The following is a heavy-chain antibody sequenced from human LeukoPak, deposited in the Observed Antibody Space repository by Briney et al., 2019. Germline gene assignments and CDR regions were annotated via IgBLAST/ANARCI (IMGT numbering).Heavy chain of an antibody. Sequence: GASVKVSCKASGYTFTGYYMHWVRQAPGQGLEWMGWINPNSGGTNYAQKFQGRVTMTRDTSISTAYMELSRLRSDDTAVYYCARDQSTMVRGVYYYYYYYMDVWGKGTTVTVSS. V-gene: IGHV1-2*02. CDR1: GYTFTGYY. J-gene: IGHJ6*03. D-gene: IGHD3-10*01. CDR2: INPNSGGT. CDR3: ARDQSTMVRGVYYYYYYYMDV.